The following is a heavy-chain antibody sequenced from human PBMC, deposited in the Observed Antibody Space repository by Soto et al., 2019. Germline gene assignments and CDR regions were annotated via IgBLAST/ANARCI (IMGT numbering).Heavy chain of an antibody. Sequence: GASGKGSCKASGYTFTSYYMHWLRQAPGQGLEWMGIINPSGGSTSYAQKFQGRVTMTRDTSTSTVYMELSSLRSEDTAVYYCARDFEWTLDYWGQGTLVTVSS. CDR3: ARDFEWTLDY. D-gene: IGHD3-9*01. V-gene: IGHV1-46*01. CDR1: GYTFTSYY. J-gene: IGHJ4*02. CDR2: INPSGGST.